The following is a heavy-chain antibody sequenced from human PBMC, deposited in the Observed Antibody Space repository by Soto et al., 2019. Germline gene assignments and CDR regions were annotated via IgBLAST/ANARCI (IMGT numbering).Heavy chain of an antibody. Sequence: ASVKGSCKVSGYTLTELSMHWVRQAPGKGLEWMGGFDPEDGETIYAQKFQGRVTMTEDTSTDTAYMELSSLRSEDTAVYYCATGGVMRITMIVVVPDAFDIWGQGTMVTVSS. J-gene: IGHJ3*02. CDR3: ATGGVMRITMIVVVPDAFDI. CDR2: FDPEDGET. V-gene: IGHV1-24*01. D-gene: IGHD3-22*01. CDR1: GYTLTELS.